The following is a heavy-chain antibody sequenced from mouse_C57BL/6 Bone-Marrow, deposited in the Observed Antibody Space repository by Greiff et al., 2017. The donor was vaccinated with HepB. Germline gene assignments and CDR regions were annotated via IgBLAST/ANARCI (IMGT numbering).Heavy chain of an antibody. Sequence: VQGVESGAELARPGASVKLSCKASGYTFTSYGISWVKQRTGQGLEWIGEIYPRSGNTYYNEKFKGKATLTADKSSSTAYMELRSLTSEDSAVYFCARCDGSSFYYAMDYWGQGTSVTVSS. V-gene: IGHV1-81*01. CDR1: GYTFTSYG. CDR2: IYPRSGNT. CDR3: ARCDGSSFYYAMDY. D-gene: IGHD1-1*01. J-gene: IGHJ4*01.